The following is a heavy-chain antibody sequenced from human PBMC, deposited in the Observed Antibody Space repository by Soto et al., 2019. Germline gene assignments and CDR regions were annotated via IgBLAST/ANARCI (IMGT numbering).Heavy chain of an antibody. CDR1: GVSVSSYY. CDR3: ARHDRNYYYYYYMDV. CDR2: IYYSGST. V-gene: IGHV4-59*08. J-gene: IGHJ6*03. Sequence: SETLSLTCTVSGVSVSSYYWIWIRQSPGKGLEWIGYIYYSGSTNYNPSLKSRVTISVDTSKNQFSLKLSSVTAADTAVYYCARHDRNYYYYYYMDVWGKGTTVTVSS. D-gene: IGHD1-1*01.